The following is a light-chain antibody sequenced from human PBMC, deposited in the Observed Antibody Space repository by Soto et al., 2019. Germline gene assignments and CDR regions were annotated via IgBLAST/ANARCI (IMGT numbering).Light chain of an antibody. J-gene: IGLJ1*01. CDR1: NSDVGGYNY. CDR2: DVT. V-gene: IGLV2-14*03. Sequence: QSALTQPASVSGSPGQSITISCTGTNSDVGGYNYVSWYQHHPGKAPKLLIYDVTNRPSGVSNRFSASKSGNTASLTISGLQADDEADYYCSSYTSSSTPYVFGTGTKLTVL. CDR3: SSYTSSSTPYV.